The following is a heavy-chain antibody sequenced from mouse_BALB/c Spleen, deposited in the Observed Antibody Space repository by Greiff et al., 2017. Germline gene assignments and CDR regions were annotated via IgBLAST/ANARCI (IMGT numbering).Heavy chain of an antibody. CDR3: ARRDGSSLFAY. Sequence: EVQGVESGGGLVQPGGSRKLSCAASGFTFSSFGMHWVRQAPEKGLEWVAYISSGSSTIYYADTVKGRFTISRDNTKNTLFLQMTSLRSEDTAMYYCARRDGSSLFAYWGQGTLVTVPA. CDR2: ISSGSSTI. CDR1: GFTFSSFG. J-gene: IGHJ3*01. D-gene: IGHD1-1*01. V-gene: IGHV5-17*02.